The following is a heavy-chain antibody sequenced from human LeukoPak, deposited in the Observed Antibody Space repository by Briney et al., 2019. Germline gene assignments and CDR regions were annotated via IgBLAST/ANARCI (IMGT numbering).Heavy chain of an antibody. CDR3: ARNIVLRFWEGPYYSYYRDV. D-gene: IGHD3-3*01. J-gene: IGHJ6*03. CDR2: INHSGST. CDR1: GGSFSGYY. Sequence: SETLSLTCAVYGGSFSGYYWSWIRQPPGKGLEWIGEINHSGSTNYNPSLKSRVTISVDTSKNQFSLKLSSVTAADTAVYYCARNIVLRFWEGPYYSYYRDVGGKGPRVTVSS. V-gene: IGHV4-34*01.